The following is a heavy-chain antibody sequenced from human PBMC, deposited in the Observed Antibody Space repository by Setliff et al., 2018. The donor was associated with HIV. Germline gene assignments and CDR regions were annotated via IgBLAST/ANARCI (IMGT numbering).Heavy chain of an antibody. CDR1: GGSFSSHY. J-gene: IGHJ4*02. CDR2: INHSGST. Sequence: SETLSLTCAVYGGSFSSHYWSWIRQPPGKGLEWIGEINHSGSTFCNSSLWSRLTISLDTSKNQFSLQLNSVTAADTAVYYCAKKTAAYTSGSWLHYWGQGTLVTVSS. D-gene: IGHD3-10*01. CDR3: AKKTAAYTSGSWLHY. V-gene: IGHV4-34*01.